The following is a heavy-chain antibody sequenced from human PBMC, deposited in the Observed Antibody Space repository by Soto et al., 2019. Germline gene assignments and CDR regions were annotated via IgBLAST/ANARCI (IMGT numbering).Heavy chain of an antibody. CDR3: ARAPSHSGYTWNDWQNYYYYGMDV. Sequence: GESLKISCKGFGYSFTSYWIGWVRQMPGKGLEWMGIIYPGDSDTRYSPSFQGQVTISADKSISTAYLQWSSLKASDTAMYYCARAPSHSGYTWNDWQNYYYYGMDVWGQGTTVTVSS. J-gene: IGHJ6*02. V-gene: IGHV5-51*01. CDR1: GYSFTSYW. D-gene: IGHD1-20*01. CDR2: IYPGDSDT.